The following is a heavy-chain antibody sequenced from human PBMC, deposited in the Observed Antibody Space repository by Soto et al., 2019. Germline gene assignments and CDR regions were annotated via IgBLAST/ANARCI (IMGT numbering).Heavy chain of an antibody. CDR1: GYAFIGYY. CDR2: INPSGGST. V-gene: IGHV1-46*01. D-gene: IGHD2-15*01. Sequence: QVQLVQSGAEVKKPGASVKVSCKASGYAFIGYYMHWVRQAPGQGLEWMGVINPSGGSTTCPQKFKGRVTMTSDTPTSTVYMELSSLRYEDTAVYYCARDPRFCGGGSCRSGGILWYNWFDPWGQGTLVTVSS. J-gene: IGHJ5*02. CDR3: ARDPRFCGGGSCRSGGILWYNWFDP.